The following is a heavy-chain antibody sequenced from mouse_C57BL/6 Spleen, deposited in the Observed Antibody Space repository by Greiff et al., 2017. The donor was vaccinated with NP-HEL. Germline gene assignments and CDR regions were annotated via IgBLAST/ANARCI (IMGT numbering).Heavy chain of an antibody. CDR2: IYPGDGDT. J-gene: IGHJ2*01. Sequence: EVQLQQSGAELVRPGASVKLSCTASGFNIKDYYMHWVKQRPEQGLEWIGRIYPGDGDTEYAAKFQGKATMTADTSSNPAYLQLSSLTSEDTASYYCTKRVYDGYYVYYFDYRGQGTTLTGSS. CDR1: GFNIKDYY. D-gene: IGHD2-3*01. CDR3: TKRVYDGYYVYYFDY. V-gene: IGHV14-1*01.